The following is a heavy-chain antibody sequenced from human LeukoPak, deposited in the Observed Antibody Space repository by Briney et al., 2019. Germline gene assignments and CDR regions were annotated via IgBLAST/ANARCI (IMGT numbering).Heavy chain of an antibody. V-gene: IGHV4-59*01. J-gene: IGHJ5*02. CDR1: GVSISSYY. Sequence: PSETLSLTCTVSGVSISSYYWSWIRQPPGKGLEWIGSIYFSGSTNYNPSLKSRVTISVDTSKKQFSLKLISLTAADTAKYYCARDYCSSTSCHAAKNWFDPWGQGTLVTVSS. D-gene: IGHD2-2*01. CDR2: IYFSGST. CDR3: ARDYCSSTSCHAAKNWFDP.